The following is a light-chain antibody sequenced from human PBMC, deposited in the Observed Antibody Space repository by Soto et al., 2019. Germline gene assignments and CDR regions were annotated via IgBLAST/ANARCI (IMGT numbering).Light chain of an antibody. Sequence: EIVLTQSPSTLSLSPGERATLSCRASQTVSTYLAWYQQKPGQPPRLLIYDVSNRATGIPARFSGSGSGTDFTLTISSLEPEDFAVYYCQQRNTWPPITFGQGTPLDI. CDR3: QQRNTWPPIT. V-gene: IGKV3-11*01. CDR1: QTVSTY. CDR2: DVS. J-gene: IGKJ5*01.